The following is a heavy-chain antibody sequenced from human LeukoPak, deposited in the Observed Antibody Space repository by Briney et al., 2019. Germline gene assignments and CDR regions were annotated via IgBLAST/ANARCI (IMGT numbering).Heavy chain of an antibody. J-gene: IGHJ3*01. CDR1: GFTFNTYS. CDR2: ISDNSKYI. Sequence: GGSRRLSCAAAGFTFNTYSTVWVRHAQGKGPEWLSSISDNSKYIYYADSVKGRFTVSRDNAKNSVYLQIHSLRAEDTAVYHCAREPPTGRPNVFDLWGLGTMVIVSP. V-gene: IGHV3-21*01. CDR3: AREPPTGRPNVFDL.